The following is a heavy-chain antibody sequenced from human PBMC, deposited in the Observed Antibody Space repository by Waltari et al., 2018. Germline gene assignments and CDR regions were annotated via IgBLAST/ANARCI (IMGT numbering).Heavy chain of an antibody. V-gene: IGHV3-7*02. D-gene: IGHD3-10*01. CDR2: IKQDGSEN. J-gene: IGHJ4*02. CDR1: GFTFSNCW. CDR3: AKMVRGGFDY. Sequence: EVQLVESGGGLVQPGGSLRLSCPASGFTFSNCWMSWVRQAPGKGLEWVANIKQDGSENYYVDSVKGRFTISRDNAKNSLFLQMNSLRAEDTAVYYCAKMVRGGFDYWGQGTLVTVSS.